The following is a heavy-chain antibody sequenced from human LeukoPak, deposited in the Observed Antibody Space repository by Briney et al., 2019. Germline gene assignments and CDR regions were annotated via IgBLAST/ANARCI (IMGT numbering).Heavy chain of an antibody. D-gene: IGHD2-2*01. CDR1: GYSMTTGYY. Sequence: SGTLSLTCAVSGYSMTTGYYWGWIRQPPGKGLGWIGSIYHGGSIYYNPSLKSRVTMSVDTSKNQFSLKLNSVTAADTAVYYCARILGSCSSNSCHDAFDIWGQGTTVTVSS. V-gene: IGHV4-38-2*01. J-gene: IGHJ3*02. CDR3: ARILGSCSSNSCHDAFDI. CDR2: IYHGGSI.